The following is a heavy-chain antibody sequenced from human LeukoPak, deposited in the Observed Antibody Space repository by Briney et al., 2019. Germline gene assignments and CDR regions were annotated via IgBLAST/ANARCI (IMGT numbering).Heavy chain of an antibody. V-gene: IGHV3-74*01. D-gene: IGHD3-3*01. J-gene: IGHJ4*02. CDR3: AHTVRSGNYFDY. Sequence: GGSLRLSCAASGFTFSTSWMHWVRQVPGKGLVWVSRINSDGRSTDYADSVKGRFTISRDNTKNTLYLQMISLRADDTAVYYCAHTVRSGNYFDYWGQGTLVTVSS. CDR2: INSDGRST. CDR1: GFTFSTSW.